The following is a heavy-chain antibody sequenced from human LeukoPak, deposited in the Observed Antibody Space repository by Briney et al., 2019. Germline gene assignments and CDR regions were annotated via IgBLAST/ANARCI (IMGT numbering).Heavy chain of an antibody. CDR1: EFTVSRNY. CDR2: IYGGGGT. V-gene: IGHV3-66*01. J-gene: IGHJ4*02. Sequence: GGSLRLSCAASEFTVSRNYMSWVRQAPGKGLECVSVIYGGGGTYYADSVKGRFTISRDNSKNMLYLQMTSLRAEDTAVYFCARLSGSYLDYWGQGTLVTVSS. D-gene: IGHD3-10*01. CDR3: ARLSGSYLDY.